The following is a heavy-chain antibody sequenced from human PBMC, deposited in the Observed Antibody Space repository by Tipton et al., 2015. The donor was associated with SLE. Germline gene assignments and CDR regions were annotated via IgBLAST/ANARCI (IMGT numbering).Heavy chain of an antibody. D-gene: IGHD2-21*02. CDR1: GGSISSGSYY. V-gene: IGHV4-61*09. J-gene: IGHJ6*03. Sequence: TLSLTCTVSGGSISSGSYYWSWIRQPAGKGLEWIGYIYTSGSTNYNPSLKSRVTISVDTSKNQFSLKLSSVTAADTAVYYCARERDIVVVTAIRYYYYYMDVWGKGTTVTVSS. CDR2: IYTSGST. CDR3: ARERDIVVVTAIRYYYYYMDV.